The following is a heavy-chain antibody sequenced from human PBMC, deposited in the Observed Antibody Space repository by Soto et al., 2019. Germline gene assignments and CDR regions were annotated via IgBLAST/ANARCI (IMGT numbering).Heavy chain of an antibody. CDR3: ASLPGYCSSTSCYPNYYYGMDV. Sequence: PGGSLRLSCAASGFTFSSYWMSWVRQAPGKGLEWVANIKQDGSEKYYVDSVKGRFTISRDNAKNSLYLQMNSLRAEDTAVYYCASLPGYCSSTSCYPNYYYGMDVWGQRTTVTVSS. D-gene: IGHD2-2*01. J-gene: IGHJ6*02. V-gene: IGHV3-7*01. CDR2: IKQDGSEK. CDR1: GFTFSSYW.